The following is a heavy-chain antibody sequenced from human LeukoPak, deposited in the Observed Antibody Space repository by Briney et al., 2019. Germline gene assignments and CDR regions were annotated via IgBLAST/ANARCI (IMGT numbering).Heavy chain of an antibody. D-gene: IGHD5-18*01. J-gene: IGHJ4*02. CDR3: APEGGSSYDY. CDR1: GFTFSTYW. CDR2: INSDGSTA. V-gene: IGHV3-74*01. Sequence: GRFLRLSCAASGFTFSTYWMHWVRQVPGKGLVWVSRINSDGSTADYADAVKGRFTISRDNAKNTLYLEMNSLRAEDTALYYCAPEGGSSYDYWGQGTLVTVSS.